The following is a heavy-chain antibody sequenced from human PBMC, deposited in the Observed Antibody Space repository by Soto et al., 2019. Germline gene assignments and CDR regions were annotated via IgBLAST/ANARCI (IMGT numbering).Heavy chain of an antibody. CDR1: GFTFSSYA. Sequence: EVQLLESGGGLVQPGGSLRLSCAASGFTFSSYAMSWVRQAPGKGLEWVSVIRSSGDRTYYADSVKGRFTISSDNSKNTLYMQMNRLRAEDTAVYYCAKQQGPGTPYYYAMDVWGQGTTVTVSS. CDR2: IRSSGDRT. V-gene: IGHV3-23*01. D-gene: IGHD1-1*01. J-gene: IGHJ6*02. CDR3: AKQQGPGTPYYYAMDV.